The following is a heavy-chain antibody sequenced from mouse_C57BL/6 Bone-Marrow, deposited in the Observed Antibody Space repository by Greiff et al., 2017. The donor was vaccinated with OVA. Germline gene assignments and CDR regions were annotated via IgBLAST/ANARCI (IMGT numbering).Heavy chain of an antibody. CDR3: AHYGSRLYLHY. J-gene: IGHJ2*02. CDR1: GYTFTNYW. CDR2: IAPSDSYI. V-gene: IGHV1-59*01. Sequence: QVQLQQPGAELVRPGTSVKLSCKASGYTFTNYWMHWVKQRPGQGLELIGVIAPSDSYINYNQKFKGRATLTVDTSSSTAYMHLSSLTSEDSAVYYCAHYGSRLYLHYWGQGTSLPVSS. D-gene: IGHD1-1*01.